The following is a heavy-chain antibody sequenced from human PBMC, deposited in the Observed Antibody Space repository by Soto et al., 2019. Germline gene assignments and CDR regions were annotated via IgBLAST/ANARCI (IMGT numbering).Heavy chain of an antibody. V-gene: IGHV1-3*01. CDR1: VYTFTSYG. D-gene: IGHD6-13*01. CDR2: INAANGDT. Sequence: SVKVSCKASVYTFTSYGIHWVRQAPGQRLEWMGWINAANGDTKYSPKFQGRVTITRDTSASTAYMELSSLRSEDTAVYYCVRRHVSATGIDWFDPWGQGTLVTVSS. CDR3: VRRHVSATGIDWFDP. J-gene: IGHJ5*02.